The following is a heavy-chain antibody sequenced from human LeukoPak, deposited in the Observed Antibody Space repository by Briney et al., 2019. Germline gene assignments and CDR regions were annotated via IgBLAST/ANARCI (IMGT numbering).Heavy chain of an antibody. V-gene: IGHV4-34*01. CDR3: ARVRRDGYIHYYYYYMDV. CDR2: INHSGST. CDR1: GGSFSGYY. Sequence: SETLSPTCAVYGGSFSGYYWSWIRQPPGKGLERIGEINHSGSTNYNPSLKSRVTISVDTSKNQFSLKLSSVTAADTAVYYCARVRRDGYIHYYYYYMDVWGKGTTVTVSS. J-gene: IGHJ6*03. D-gene: IGHD5-24*01.